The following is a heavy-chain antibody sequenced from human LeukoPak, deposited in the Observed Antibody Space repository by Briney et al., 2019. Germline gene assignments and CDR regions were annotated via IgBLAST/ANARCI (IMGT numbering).Heavy chain of an antibody. J-gene: IGHJ4*02. CDR2: IYPGDFDT. V-gene: IGHV5-51*01. Sequence: PGESLKISCKGSGYSFTSYWIGWVRQMPGKGLEWMGVIYPGDFDTRYSPSFQGQVTISADKSISTAYLQWSSLRASDTAMYYCARRYDSSGYGDWGQGTLVTVSS. CDR1: GYSFTSYW. D-gene: IGHD3-22*01. CDR3: ARRYDSSGYGD.